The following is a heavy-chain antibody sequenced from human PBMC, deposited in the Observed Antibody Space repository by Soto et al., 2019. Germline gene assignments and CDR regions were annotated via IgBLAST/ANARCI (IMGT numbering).Heavy chain of an antibody. V-gene: IGHV1-18*01. CDR1: GYTFTSYG. Sequence: AAGKVSCEASGYTFTSYGISWVRQAPGQGLEWMGWISAYNGNTNYAQKLQGRVTMTTDTSTSTAYMELRSLRSDDTAVYYCARDDYADYVSRYWGQGTLVPVS. CDR2: ISAYNGNT. CDR3: ARDDYADYVSRY. D-gene: IGHD4-17*01. J-gene: IGHJ4*02.